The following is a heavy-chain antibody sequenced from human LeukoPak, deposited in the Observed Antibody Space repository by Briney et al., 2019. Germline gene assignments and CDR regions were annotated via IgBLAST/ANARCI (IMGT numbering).Heavy chain of an antibody. V-gene: IGHV3-43*02. CDR3: AKAGLSGWHYFDY. J-gene: IGHJ4*02. CDR2: ISGDVSST. Sequence: GGSLRLSCAASGFTFGNYAMHWVGQAPGKGLEWVSLISGDVSSTYYTDSVKGRFTVSRDNSKNSLYLQMNSLRTEDTALYYCAKAGLSGWHYFDYWGQGTLVTVSS. CDR1: GFTFGNYA. D-gene: IGHD6-19*01.